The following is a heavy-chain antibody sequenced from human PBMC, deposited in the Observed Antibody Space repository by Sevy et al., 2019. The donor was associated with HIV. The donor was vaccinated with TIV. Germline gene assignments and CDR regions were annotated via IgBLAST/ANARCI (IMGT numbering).Heavy chain of an antibody. CDR2: LNSDGSST. CDR3: ASESISGTSHDAFDI. V-gene: IGHV3-74*01. CDR1: GFTFSSYW. J-gene: IGHJ3*02. D-gene: IGHD1-7*01. Sequence: GGSLRLSCAASGFTFSSYWMYWVRQAPGKGLVWVSRLNSDGSSTSYADSVKGRFTISRDNAKNTLYLQMNSLRAEDTAVYYCASESISGTSHDAFDIWGQGTMVTVSS.